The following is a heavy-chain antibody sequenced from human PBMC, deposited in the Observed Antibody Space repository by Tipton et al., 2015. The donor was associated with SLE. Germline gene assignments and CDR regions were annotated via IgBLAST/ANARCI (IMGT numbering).Heavy chain of an antibody. D-gene: IGHD3-9*01. CDR3: AREGHYDIMTGHYYKYGVDV. CDR2: IYAGGST. CDR1: GGSIGSYY. V-gene: IGHV4-4*07. J-gene: IGHJ6*02. Sequence: TLSLTCTVSGGSIGSYYWTWIRQPAGKGLEWIGRIYAGGSTDYSPSLKSRVTMSVEPPKSQFSLTLTSVAAADTAVYYCAREGHYDIMTGHYYKYGVDVWGQGTTVIVSS.